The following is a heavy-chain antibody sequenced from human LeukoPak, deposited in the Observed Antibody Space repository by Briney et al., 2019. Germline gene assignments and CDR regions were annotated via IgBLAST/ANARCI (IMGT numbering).Heavy chain of an antibody. CDR1: GFTFSTSV. Sequence: PGGSLRLSCEAPGFTFSTSVMHWVRQAPGKGLEWVAGRFTHYVDSVKGRFTISGDNFKKTVYLQMNSLRPEDTAIYYCAREGHSSDHAPAFDIWGQGTMVTVSS. J-gene: IGHJ3*02. V-gene: IGHV3-NL1*01. CDR3: AREGHSSDHAPAFDI. CDR2: RFT. D-gene: IGHD3-22*01.